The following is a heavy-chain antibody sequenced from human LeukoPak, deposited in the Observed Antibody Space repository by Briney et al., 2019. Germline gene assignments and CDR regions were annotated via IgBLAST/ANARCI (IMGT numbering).Heavy chain of an antibody. J-gene: IGHJ2*01. CDR2: LSGPATRA. CDR3: AKCRGGGGEYWHFDL. D-gene: IGHD2-15*01. V-gene: IGHV3-23*01. Sequence: GGSLRFSCAASGFPFSSFAMVWVRQAPGKGLEWVSALSGPATRAIYADSVRGRFTISRDNFKNTLYLQMNSLRAEDSAVYYCAKCRGGGGEYWHFDLWGRGILVSVPS. CDR1: GFPFSSFA.